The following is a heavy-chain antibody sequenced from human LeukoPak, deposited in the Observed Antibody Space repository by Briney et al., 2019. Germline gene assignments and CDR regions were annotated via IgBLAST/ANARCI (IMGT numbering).Heavy chain of an antibody. CDR2: IYWDDDK. D-gene: IGHD2-15*01. CDR3: AHSGGYCSSSTCYDHFDY. V-gene: IGHV2-5*02. J-gene: IGHJ4*02. Sequence: SGPTLVKPTQTLALTCSFSGFSVTTRGGGVGWIRQPPGKALEWLSLIYWDDDKRYSPSLKSRLTITRDTSNKQVVLIMTNMDPVDTATYYCAHSGGYCSSSTCYDHFDYWGQGTLVTVSS. CDR1: GFSVTTRGGG.